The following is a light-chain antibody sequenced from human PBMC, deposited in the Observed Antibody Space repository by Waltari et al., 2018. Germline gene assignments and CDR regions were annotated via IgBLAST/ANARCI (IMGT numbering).Light chain of an antibody. V-gene: IGKV1-33*01. CDR3: QQYDNFPFT. CDR1: QGINKY. CDR2: YAS. J-gene: IGKJ3*01. Sequence: IQMTLSPSPLSASVAARVTITWGGGQGINKYLSWYQQKPGKAPKRLIYYASSWESGVPARFSGSGSGTDYTLTISRLEPEDFATYYCQQYDNFPFTFGPGTKLDIK.